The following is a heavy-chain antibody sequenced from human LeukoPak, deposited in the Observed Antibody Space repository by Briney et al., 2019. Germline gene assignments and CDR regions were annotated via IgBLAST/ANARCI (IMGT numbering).Heavy chain of an antibody. D-gene: IGHD3-3*01. J-gene: IGHJ4*02. Sequence: SETLSLTCTVSGGSISSYYWSWIRQPPGKGLEWIGEINHSGSTNYNPSLKSRVTISVDTSKNQFSLKLSSVTAADTAVYYCATESSYDFWSGYFSYWGQGTLVTVSS. V-gene: IGHV4-34*01. CDR1: GGSISSYY. CDR2: INHSGST. CDR3: ATESSYDFWSGYFSY.